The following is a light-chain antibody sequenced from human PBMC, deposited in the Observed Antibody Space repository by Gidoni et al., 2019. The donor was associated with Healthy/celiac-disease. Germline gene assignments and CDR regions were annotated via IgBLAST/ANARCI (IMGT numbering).Light chain of an antibody. V-gene: IGKV3-11*01. CDR2: DAS. CDR3: QQRSNWPPGSIT. J-gene: IGKJ5*01. CDR1: QSVSSY. Sequence: IVLTQSPAPLSLSPGERATLSCRASQSVSSYLAWYQQKPGQAPRLLIYDASNRATGIPARFSGSGSGTDFTLTISSLEPEDFAVYDGQQRSNWPPGSITFGQGTRLEIK.